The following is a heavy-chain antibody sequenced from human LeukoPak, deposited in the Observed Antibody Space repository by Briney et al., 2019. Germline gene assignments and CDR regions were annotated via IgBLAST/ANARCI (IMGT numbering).Heavy chain of an antibody. Sequence: GGSLRLSCAASGFTFSSYEMNWVRHAPGKGLEWVSYITADGTNKYDADSVKGRFTISRDNAKNSLDLQMNSLRAEDTAVYYCARDRNWNYDYWGQGTLVTVSS. CDR2: ITADGTNK. CDR3: ARDRNWNYDY. CDR1: GFTFSSYE. D-gene: IGHD1-7*01. V-gene: IGHV3-48*03. J-gene: IGHJ4*02.